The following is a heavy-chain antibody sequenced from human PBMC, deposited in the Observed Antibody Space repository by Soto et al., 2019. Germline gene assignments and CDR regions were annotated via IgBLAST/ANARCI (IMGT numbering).Heavy chain of an antibody. Sequence: GGSLRLSCAASGFTFSSYGMHWVRQAPGKGLEWVAVISYDGSNKYYADSVKGRFTISRDNSKNTLYLQMNSLRAEDTAVYYCAKALGGDNDYWGQGTLVTVSS. J-gene: IGHJ4*02. CDR2: ISYDGSNK. D-gene: IGHD4-17*01. CDR1: GFTFSSYG. V-gene: IGHV3-30*18. CDR3: AKALGGDNDY.